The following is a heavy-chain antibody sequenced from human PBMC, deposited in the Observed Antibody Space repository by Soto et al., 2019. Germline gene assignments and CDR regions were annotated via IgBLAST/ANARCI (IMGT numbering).Heavy chain of an antibody. CDR2: IVPIFGTP. V-gene: IGHV1-69*01. D-gene: IGHD3-10*01. Sequence: QVQLVQSGAEVKKPGSSVKVSCKASGGTFSSYAFSWVRQAPGQGLEWMGGIVPIFGTPDYAQRFQGRATIIADESTTTAYMELSSLTSEDTAVYFCARTSIKGKIFGSNYYYYGMDVWGQGTTVTVSS. J-gene: IGHJ6*02. CDR3: ARTSIKGKIFGSNYYYYGMDV. CDR1: GGTFSSYA.